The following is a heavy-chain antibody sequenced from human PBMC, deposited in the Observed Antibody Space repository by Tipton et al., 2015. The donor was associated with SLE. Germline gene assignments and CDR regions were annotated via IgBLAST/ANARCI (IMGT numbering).Heavy chain of an antibody. CDR3: ASADTGRNSFTV. J-gene: IGHJ3*01. Sequence: SLRLSCAASGFIFSHYWVSWARQAPGKGLEWVVKMNEDGSARHYVDSVRGRFTVSRDNAGNSLYLQMTSLRVEDTAVYYCASADTGRNSFTVWGQGTLVTVSS. V-gene: IGHV3-7*01. CDR2: MNEDGSAR. CDR1: GFIFSHYW. D-gene: IGHD1-14*01.